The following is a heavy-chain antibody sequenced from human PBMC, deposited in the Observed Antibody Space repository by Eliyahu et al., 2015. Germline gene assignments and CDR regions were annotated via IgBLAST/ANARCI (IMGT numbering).Heavy chain of an antibody. CDR1: GFPFXSXW. Sequence: EVQVVESGGGSVQPGGSLRLSCAASGFPFXSXWXXWVRQAPGKGLEWVANIKHDGGEGYYVDSVKGRFTISRDNAKNSLYLQMNSLRAEDTAVYYCARGAEGSGNLYNVYYMDFWGKGTTVTVSS. CDR2: IKHDGGEG. V-gene: IGHV3-7*04. D-gene: IGHD3-10*01. J-gene: IGHJ6*03. CDR3: ARGAEGSGNLYNVYYMDF.